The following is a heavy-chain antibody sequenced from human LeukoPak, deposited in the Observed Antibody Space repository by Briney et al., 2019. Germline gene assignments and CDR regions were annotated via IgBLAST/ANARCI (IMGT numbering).Heavy chain of an antibody. CDR2: INPNSGGT. CDR3: ARVWGYSYGAIDY. V-gene: IGHV1-2*02. D-gene: IGHD5-18*01. Sequence: ASVKVSCKASGYTFTGYYMHWVRQAPGQGLEWMGWINPNSGGTNYAQKLQGRVTMTTDTSTSTAYMELRSLRSDDTAVYYCARVWGYSYGAIDYWGQGTLVTVSS. J-gene: IGHJ4*02. CDR1: GYTFTGYY.